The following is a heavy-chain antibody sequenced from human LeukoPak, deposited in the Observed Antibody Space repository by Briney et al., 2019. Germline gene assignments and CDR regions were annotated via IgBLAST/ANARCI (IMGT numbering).Heavy chain of an antibody. Sequence: GASVQVSCKTSGYTFTSYCIHWLRQAPGQRFEWMGWSDPKSGATKYEHFQGRVTMTRDTSISTAYMELSRLTSDDTAVYYCARGNFYDNKGYSPELRYWGQGTLVTVSS. CDR3: ARGNFYDNKGYSPELRY. CDR2: SDPKSGAT. V-gene: IGHV1-2*02. D-gene: IGHD3-10*01. J-gene: IGHJ4*02. CDR1: GYTFTSYC.